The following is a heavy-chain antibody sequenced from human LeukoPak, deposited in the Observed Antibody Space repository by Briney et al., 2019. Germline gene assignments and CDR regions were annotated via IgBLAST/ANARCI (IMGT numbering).Heavy chain of an antibody. CDR3: ARDVSYGYYYAYYFDY. D-gene: IGHD3-22*01. J-gene: IGHJ4*02. CDR1: GFTFSSYW. V-gene: IGHV3-7*01. CDR2: IKQDGSEK. Sequence: GGSLRLSCAASGFTFSSYWMSWVRQAPGKGLEWAANIKQDGSEKYYVDSVKGRFTISRDNAKNSLYLQMNSLRAEDTAVYYCARDVSYGYYYAYYFDYWGQGTLVTVSS.